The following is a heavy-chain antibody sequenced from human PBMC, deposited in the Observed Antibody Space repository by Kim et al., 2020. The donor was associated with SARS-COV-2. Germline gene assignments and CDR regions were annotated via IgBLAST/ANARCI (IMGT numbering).Heavy chain of an antibody. D-gene: IGHD6-13*01. CDR2: IDPSDSYT. CDR3: ARLDSSSWYPTY. V-gene: IGHV5-10-1*01. J-gene: IGHJ4*02. Sequence: GESLKISCKGSGYSFTSFWISWVRQMPGKGLEWMGRIDPSDSYTNYSPSFQGHVTISADKSISTAYLQWSSLKASDTAMYYCARLDSSSWYPTYWGQGTLVTVSS. CDR1: GYSFTSFW.